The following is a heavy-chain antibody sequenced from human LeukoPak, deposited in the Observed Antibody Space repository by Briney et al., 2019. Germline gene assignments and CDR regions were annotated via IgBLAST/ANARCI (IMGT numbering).Heavy chain of an antibody. CDR3: ARAQSGYCSGGSCYYFDY. Sequence: AASVKVSCKASGGTFSSYAISWVRQAPGQGLEWMGRIIPILGIANYAQKFQGRVTITADKSTSTAYMELSSLRSEDTAVYYCARAQSGYCSGGSCYYFDYWGQGTLVTVSS. CDR1: GGTFSSYA. CDR2: IIPILGIA. J-gene: IGHJ4*02. V-gene: IGHV1-69*04. D-gene: IGHD2-15*01.